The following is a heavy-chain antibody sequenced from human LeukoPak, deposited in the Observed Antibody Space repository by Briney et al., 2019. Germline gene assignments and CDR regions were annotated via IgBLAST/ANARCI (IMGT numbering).Heavy chain of an antibody. CDR3: ARDGGYVSINYYYYYGMDV. CDR2: INPRGGST. CDR1: GYTFTSYY. Sequence: ASVKVSCKASGYTFTSYYMHWVRQAPGQGLEWMGIINPRGGSTSYAQKFQGRVTMTRDTSTSTVYMELSSLRSEDTAVYYCARDGGYVSINYYYYYGMDVWGQGTTVTVSS. V-gene: IGHV1-46*01. D-gene: IGHD5-12*01. J-gene: IGHJ6*02.